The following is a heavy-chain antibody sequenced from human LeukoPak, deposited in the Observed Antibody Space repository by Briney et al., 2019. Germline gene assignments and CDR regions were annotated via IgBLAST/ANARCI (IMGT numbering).Heavy chain of an antibody. CDR1: GFTFGDYA. Sequence: PGRSLRLSCTASGFTFGDYAMSWVRQAPGKGLEWVGFIRSKAYGGTTEYAASVKGGFTISRDDSKSIAYLQMNSLKTEDTAVYYCTRKRDYYDSSGMYYFDYWGQGTLVTVSS. CDR2: IRSKAYGGTT. CDR3: TRKRDYYDSSGMYYFDY. J-gene: IGHJ4*02. D-gene: IGHD3-22*01. V-gene: IGHV3-49*04.